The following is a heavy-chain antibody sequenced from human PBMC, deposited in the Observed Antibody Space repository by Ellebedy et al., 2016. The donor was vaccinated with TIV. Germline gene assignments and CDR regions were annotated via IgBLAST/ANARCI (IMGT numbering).Heavy chain of an antibody. V-gene: IGHV1-69*04. CDR1: GGTFSSYA. J-gene: IGHJ5*02. CDR3: ARKVAGQWSA. CDR2: IIPILGIA. D-gene: IGHD6-19*01. Sequence: AASVKVSCKASGGTFSSYAISWVRQAPGQGLEWMGRIIPILGIANYAQKFQGRFTITADKSTSTAYMELSSLRAEDTAVYYCARKVAGQWSAWGQGTLVTVSS.